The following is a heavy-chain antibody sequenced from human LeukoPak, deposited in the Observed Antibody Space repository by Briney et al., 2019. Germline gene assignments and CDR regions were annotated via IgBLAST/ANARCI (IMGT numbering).Heavy chain of an antibody. CDR1: GGSFSGYY. Sequence: PSETLSLTCAVYGGSFSGYYWSWIRQPPGKGLEWIGEINHSGSTNYNPSLKSRVTISVDTSKNQFSLKLSSVTAADTAVYYCAKAEYCSGGSCEDAFDSWGQGTMVTVSS. J-gene: IGHJ3*02. CDR3: AKAEYCSGGSCEDAFDS. V-gene: IGHV4-34*01. CDR2: INHSGST. D-gene: IGHD2-15*01.